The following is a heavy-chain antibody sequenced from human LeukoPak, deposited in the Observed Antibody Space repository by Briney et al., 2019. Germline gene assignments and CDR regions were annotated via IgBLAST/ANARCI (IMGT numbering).Heavy chain of an antibody. D-gene: IGHD2-2*01. CDR2: ISAYNGNT. CDR3: ARGLRDIVVVPAAIHHYYYYMDV. Sequence: ASVKVSCKASGYTFTSYGISWVRQAPGQGLEWMGWISAYNGNTNYAQKFQGRVTMTRNTSISTAYMELSSLRSEDTAVYYCARGLRDIVVVPAAIHHYYYYMDVWGKGTTVTISS. V-gene: IGHV1-18*01. CDR1: GYTFTSYG. J-gene: IGHJ6*03.